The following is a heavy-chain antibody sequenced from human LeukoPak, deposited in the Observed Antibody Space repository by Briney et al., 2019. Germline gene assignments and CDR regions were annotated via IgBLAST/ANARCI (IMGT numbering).Heavy chain of an antibody. V-gene: IGHV3-23*01. Sequence: PGGSLRLSCAASGFTFSSYAMSWVRQAPGKGLEWVSAISGSGGSTYYADSVKGRFIISRDNSTNTLYLQMNSLRAEDTAVYYCAKSQGWVQITMIDSHFDYWGQGTLVTVSS. CDR3: AKSQGWVQITMIDSHFDY. CDR2: ISGSGGST. D-gene: IGHD3-22*01. CDR1: GFTFSSYA. J-gene: IGHJ4*02.